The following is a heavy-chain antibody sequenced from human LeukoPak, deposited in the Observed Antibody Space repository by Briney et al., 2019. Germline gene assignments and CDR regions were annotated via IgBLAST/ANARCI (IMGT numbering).Heavy chain of an antibody. D-gene: IGHD5-18*01. J-gene: IGHJ4*02. Sequence: GGSLRLSCAISGLTFRDAWVSWVRQAPGKGLEWVGRIKSKGSGGTTDYAAPVKGRFTISRDDSKNTLYLQMNSLKTEDTAVYYCTTDGVDTVFDYWGQGTLVTVSS. V-gene: IGHV3-15*01. CDR3: TTDGVDTVFDY. CDR1: GLTFRDAW. CDR2: IKSKGSGGTT.